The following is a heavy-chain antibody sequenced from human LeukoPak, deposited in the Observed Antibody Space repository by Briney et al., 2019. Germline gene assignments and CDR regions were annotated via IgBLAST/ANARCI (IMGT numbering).Heavy chain of an antibody. CDR3: ASLVGSSGGGFDY. D-gene: IGHD3-16*01. J-gene: IGHJ4*02. V-gene: IGHV1-8*02. Sequence: ASVKVSCKASGYTFTGYYMHWVRQAPGQGLEWMGWMNPNSGNTGYAQKFQGRVTMTRNTSISTAYMELSSLRSEDTAVYYCASLVGSSGGGFDYWGQGTLVTVSS. CDR1: GYTFTGYY. CDR2: MNPNSGNT.